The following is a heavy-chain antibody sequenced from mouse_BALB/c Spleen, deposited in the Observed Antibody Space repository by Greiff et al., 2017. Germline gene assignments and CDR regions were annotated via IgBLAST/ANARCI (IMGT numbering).Heavy chain of an antibody. Sequence: VQLQESGPGLVQPSQSLSITCTVSGFSLTSYGVHWVRQSPGKGLEWLGVIWSGGSTDYNAAFISRLSISKDNSKSQVFFKMNSLQADDTAIYYCARKGITTVGYAMDYWGQGTSVTVSS. CDR2: IWSGGST. V-gene: IGHV2-4-1*01. CDR1: GFSLTSYG. J-gene: IGHJ4*01. CDR3: ARKGITTVGYAMDY. D-gene: IGHD1-1*01.